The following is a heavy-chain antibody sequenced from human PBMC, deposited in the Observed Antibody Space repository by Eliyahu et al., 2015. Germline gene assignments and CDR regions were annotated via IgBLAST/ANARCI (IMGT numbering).Heavy chain of an antibody. CDR1: GFTFSXYG. CDR2: IWYDGTNK. CDR3: ARSAYYDFHTYLIDY. V-gene: IGHV3-33*01. Sequence: QVQMVESGGGVVQPGXSLXLSCEVSGFTFSXYGMHWVRQAPGKGLEWVAIIWYDGTNKYDADSVKGRFTISRDNSKNTLYLQMNSLRVEDTAVYFCARSAYYDFHTYLIDYWGQGTLVTVSS. D-gene: IGHD3-16*01. J-gene: IGHJ4*02.